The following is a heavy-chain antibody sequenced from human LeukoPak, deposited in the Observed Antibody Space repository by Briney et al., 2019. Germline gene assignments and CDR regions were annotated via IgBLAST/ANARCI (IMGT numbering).Heavy chain of an antibody. CDR3: ARGIGDY. CDR2: IKQDGTNK. Sequence: GGSLRLSCAASGFTFNSHWMTWVRQAPGKGLDWVATIKQDGTNKYYVDSVKGRFTISRDNAKISLYLQMNSLRAEDTALYYCARGIGDYWGQGTLVTVSS. V-gene: IGHV3-7*03. J-gene: IGHJ4*02. D-gene: IGHD3-3*01. CDR1: GFTFNSHW.